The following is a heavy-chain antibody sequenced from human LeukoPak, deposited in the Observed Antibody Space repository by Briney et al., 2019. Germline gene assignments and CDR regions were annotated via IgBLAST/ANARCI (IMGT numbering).Heavy chain of an antibody. CDR2: IRYDGSNK. CDR1: GFTFSNFG. D-gene: IGHD3-10*01. J-gene: IGHJ6*03. V-gene: IGHV3-30*02. Sequence: GGSLRLSCAASGFTFSNFGMHWVRQAPGKGLEWVTFIRYDGSNKYYAESVKGRFTISRDNSKNTLYFQMNSLRAEDTAVYYCARAPYGNYYYYYMDVWGKGTTVTVSS. CDR3: ARAPYGNYYYYYMDV.